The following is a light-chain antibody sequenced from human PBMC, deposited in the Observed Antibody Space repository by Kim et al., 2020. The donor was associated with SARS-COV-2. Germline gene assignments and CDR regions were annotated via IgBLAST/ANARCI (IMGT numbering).Light chain of an antibody. CDR2: DAS. V-gene: IGKV3-20*01. CDR1: QSVKNDF. J-gene: IGKJ1*01. Sequence: SPGERATLSCRASQSVKNDFLAWYQQKSGQAPRLLIYDASSRATGIPDRFSGSGSGTDFTLTISRLEPEDFAVYHCQQYGDSKTFGQGTKVDIK. CDR3: QQYGDSKT.